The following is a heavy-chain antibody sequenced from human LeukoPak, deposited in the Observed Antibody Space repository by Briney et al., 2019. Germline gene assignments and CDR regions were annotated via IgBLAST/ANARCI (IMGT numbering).Heavy chain of an antibody. CDR2: MNPNSGNT. CDR1: GYTFTGYY. V-gene: IGHV1-8*02. CDR3: ARGVGYFDWLLAPEFDY. Sequence: ASVKVSCKASGYTFTGYYMHWVRQATGQGLEWMGWMNPNSGNTGYAQKFQGRVTMTRNTSISTAYMELSSLRSEDTAVYYCARGVGYFDWLLAPEFDYWGQGTLVTVSS. J-gene: IGHJ4*02. D-gene: IGHD3-9*01.